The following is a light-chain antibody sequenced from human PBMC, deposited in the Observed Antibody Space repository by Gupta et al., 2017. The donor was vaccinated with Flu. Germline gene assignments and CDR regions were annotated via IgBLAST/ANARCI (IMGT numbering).Light chain of an antibody. J-gene: IGLJ2*01. Sequence: QSLLTQPPSSSGTPGQRVTISCSGMNSNIGSTTLSWYQQLQAAGPKISTQIEKQRPYGVHVRGSGSRACNSDSLKISGAKSEDEGDFDWANWGDRLNVLVFGGGTRLTVL. CDR1: NSNIGSTT. CDR3: ANWGDRLNVLV. CDR2: IEK. V-gene: IGLV1-44*01.